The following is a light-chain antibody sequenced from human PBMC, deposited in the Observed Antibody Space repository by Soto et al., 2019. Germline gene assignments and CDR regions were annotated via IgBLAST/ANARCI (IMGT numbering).Light chain of an antibody. CDR2: EVT. CDR1: NSDIGAYNL. J-gene: IGLJ2*01. Sequence: QSALTQPASMSGSPGQSVTISCTGANSDIGAYNLVSWYQQHPGEAPKLIIYEVTRRPSGVSHRFSASKSGNTASLTISGLQAEDEAEYHCCSYVGTRTWVFGGGTKLTVL. CDR3: CSYVGTRTWV. V-gene: IGLV2-23*02.